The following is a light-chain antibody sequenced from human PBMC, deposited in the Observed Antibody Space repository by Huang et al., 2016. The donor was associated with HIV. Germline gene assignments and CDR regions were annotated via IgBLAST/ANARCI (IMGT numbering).Light chain of an antibody. CDR3: QQRTNWPPT. J-gene: IGKJ4*01. CDR1: QSVSSY. CDR2: DAS. Sequence: EIVLTQSPATLSLSPGERATLSCRASQSVSSYLALYQQKPGQTPRLLIYDASNRATGIPARFSGSGSGTDFTLTISSLEPEDFALYYCQQRTNWPPTFGGGTKVEIK. V-gene: IGKV3-11*01.